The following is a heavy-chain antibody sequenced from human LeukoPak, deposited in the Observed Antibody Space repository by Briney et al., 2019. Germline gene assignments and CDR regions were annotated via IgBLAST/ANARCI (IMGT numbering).Heavy chain of an antibody. CDR3: ARSRRGGVWGSYRTFFDY. J-gene: IGHJ4*02. Sequence: GGSLRLSCAASGFTFSSYSMNWVRQAPGKGLEWVSYISSSSSTIYYADSVKGRFTISRDNAKNSLYLQMNSLRAEDTAVYYCARSRRGGVWGSYRTFFDYWGQGTLVTDSS. CDR1: GFTFSSYS. V-gene: IGHV3-48*01. D-gene: IGHD3-16*02. CDR2: ISSSSSTI.